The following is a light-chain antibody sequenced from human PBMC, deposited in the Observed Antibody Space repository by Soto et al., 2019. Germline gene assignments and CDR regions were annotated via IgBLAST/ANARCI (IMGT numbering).Light chain of an antibody. CDR2: GAS. J-gene: IGKJ5*01. Sequence: QSPTTLSVSPGERDTLPCRVSQSVRNKVAWYQHKPGQTPRLLIYGASTRATGIPDRFSGSVSGTDFTLTITRLEPEDFAVFYCQQYGSSEIIFGQGTRLEI. CDR1: QSVRNK. V-gene: IGKV3-20*01. CDR3: QQYGSSEII.